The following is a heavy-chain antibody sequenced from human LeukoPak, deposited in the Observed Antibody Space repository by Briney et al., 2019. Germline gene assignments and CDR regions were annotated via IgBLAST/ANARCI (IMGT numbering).Heavy chain of an antibody. D-gene: IGHD6-13*01. Sequence: ASVKVSCKASGYTFTGYYMHWVRQAPGQGLEWMGWINPNSGGTNYAQKFQGRVTMTRDTSISTAYMELSRLRSDDTAVYYCARDIGKAARPDYWGQGTLITVSS. CDR3: ARDIGKAARPDY. V-gene: IGHV1-2*02. J-gene: IGHJ4*02. CDR1: GYTFTGYY. CDR2: INPNSGGT.